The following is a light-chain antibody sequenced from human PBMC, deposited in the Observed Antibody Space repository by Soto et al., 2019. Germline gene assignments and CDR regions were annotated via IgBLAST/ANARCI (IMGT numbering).Light chain of an antibody. CDR2: QDS. V-gene: IGLV3-1*01. J-gene: IGLJ2*01. CDR1: KLGDKY. Sequence: SYELTQPPSVSVSPGQTASSTSSGAKLGDKYACWYQQKPGQSPLLVIYQDSKRPSGIPERFSGSNSGNTATLTISGTQAMDEADYYCQAWDSSTVVFGGGTQLTVL. CDR3: QAWDSSTVV.